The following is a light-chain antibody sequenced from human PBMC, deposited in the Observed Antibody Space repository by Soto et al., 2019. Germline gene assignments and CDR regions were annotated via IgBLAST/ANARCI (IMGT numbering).Light chain of an antibody. Sequence: EIVMTQSPATLSVSPGEGATLXCRASQSVSSYLAWYQQKPGQAPRLLIYDASKRANGSPARFSGSGSVTNFTRTISSLEPEDFAVYYGQQRRSWHVTFGQGTRLEIK. CDR2: DAS. CDR1: QSVSSY. V-gene: IGKV3D-11*02. J-gene: IGKJ5*01. CDR3: QQRRSWHVT.